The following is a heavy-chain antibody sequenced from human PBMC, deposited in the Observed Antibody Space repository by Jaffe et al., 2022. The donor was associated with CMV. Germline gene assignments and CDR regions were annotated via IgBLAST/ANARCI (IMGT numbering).Heavy chain of an antibody. Sequence: EVQLVESGGGLVQPGGSLRLSCAASGIAFSNYVMSWVRQAPGKGLELVSAISGSGGSTYYADSVKGRFTISRDNSKNTLYLQMNSLRAEDTAVYYCAKGTSIQLWLRGEFDYWGQGTLVTVSS. D-gene: IGHD5-18*01. V-gene: IGHV3-23*04. J-gene: IGHJ4*02. CDR3: AKGTSIQLWLRGEFDY. CDR2: ISGSGGST. CDR1: GIAFSNYV.